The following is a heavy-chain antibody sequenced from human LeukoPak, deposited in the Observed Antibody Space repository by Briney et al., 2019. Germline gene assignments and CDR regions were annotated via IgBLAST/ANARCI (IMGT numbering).Heavy chain of an antibody. Sequence: GESLKISCKGSGYSFTSYWIGWVRHMPGKGLEWLGIIYPGHSDTRYSPSFQGQVTISADKSISTAFLQWSSLKASDTAMHYCARHSRELLYDAFDIWGQGTMVTVSS. D-gene: IGHD3-10*01. CDR2: IYPGHSDT. CDR1: GYSFTSYW. V-gene: IGHV5-51*01. J-gene: IGHJ3*02. CDR3: ARHSRELLYDAFDI.